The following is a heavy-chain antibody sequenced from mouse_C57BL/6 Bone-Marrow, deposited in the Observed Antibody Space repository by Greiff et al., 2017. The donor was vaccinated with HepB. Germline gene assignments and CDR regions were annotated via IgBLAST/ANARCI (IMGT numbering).Heavy chain of an antibody. CDR1: GYTFTSYG. J-gene: IGHJ3*01. Sequence: QVQLKQSGAELARPGASVKLSCKASGYTFTSYGISWVKQRTGQGLEWIGEIYPRSGNTYYNEKFKGKATLTADKSSSTAYMELRSLTSEDSAVYFCASPYYYGSSYVWGQGTLVTVSA. D-gene: IGHD1-1*01. CDR3: ASPYYYGSSYV. V-gene: IGHV1-81*01. CDR2: IYPRSGNT.